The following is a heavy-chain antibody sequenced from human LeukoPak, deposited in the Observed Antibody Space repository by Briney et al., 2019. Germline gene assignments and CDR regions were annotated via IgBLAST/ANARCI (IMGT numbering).Heavy chain of an antibody. CDR1: GFTFSSYA. Sequence: GGSLRLSCAASGFTFSSYAMNWVRQAPEKGPEWVSGIRGSGRNTYYADSVKGRFTISRDNAKNTLYLQMNSLRAEDTAVYYCARSPENYDFWSGYSHFDYWGQGTLVTVSS. CDR3: ARSPENYDFWSGYSHFDY. D-gene: IGHD3-3*01. J-gene: IGHJ4*02. CDR2: IRGSGRNT. V-gene: IGHV3-23*01.